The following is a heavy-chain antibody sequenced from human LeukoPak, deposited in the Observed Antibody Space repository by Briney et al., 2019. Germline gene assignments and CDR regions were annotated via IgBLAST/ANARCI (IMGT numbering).Heavy chain of an antibody. Sequence: SVKVSCKASGGTFSSYAISWVRQAPGQGLEWMGRIIPIFGTANYAQKFQGRVTITTDESTSTAYMELSSLGSEDTAVYYCARDYFDLDWLSFDYWGQGTLVTVSS. V-gene: IGHV1-69*05. J-gene: IGHJ4*02. CDR1: GGTFSSYA. D-gene: IGHD3-9*01. CDR3: ARDYFDLDWLSFDY. CDR2: IIPIFGTA.